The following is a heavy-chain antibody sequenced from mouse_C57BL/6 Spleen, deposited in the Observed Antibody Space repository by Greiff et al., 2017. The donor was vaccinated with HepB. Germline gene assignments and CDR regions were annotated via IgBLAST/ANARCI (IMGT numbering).Heavy chain of an antibody. CDR3: ARDDYEGNFDY. V-gene: IGHV5-6*01. Sequence: EVQGVESGGDLVKPGGSLKLSCAASGFTFSSYGMSWVRQTPDKRLEWVATISSGGSYTYYPDSVKGRFTISRDNAKNTLYLQMSSLKSEDTAMYYCARDDYEGNFDYWGQGTTLTVSS. D-gene: IGHD2-4*01. CDR2: ISSGGSYT. J-gene: IGHJ2*01. CDR1: GFTFSSYG.